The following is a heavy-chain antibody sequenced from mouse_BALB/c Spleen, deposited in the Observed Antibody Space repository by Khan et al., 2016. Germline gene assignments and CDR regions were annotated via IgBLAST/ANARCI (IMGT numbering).Heavy chain of an antibody. CDR1: GYSFTSYY. Sequence: VQLKQSGPELMKPGASVKISCKASGYSFTSYYMHWVKQSHGKSLEWIGYIDPFNGGTSYNQKFKGKATLTVDKSFSTAYMHLSSLTSEDSAVYYCASSTRSFYAMDYWGQGTSVTVSS. CDR3: ASSTRSFYAMDY. CDR2: IDPFNGGT. D-gene: IGHD1-1*01. V-gene: IGHV1S135*01. J-gene: IGHJ4*01.